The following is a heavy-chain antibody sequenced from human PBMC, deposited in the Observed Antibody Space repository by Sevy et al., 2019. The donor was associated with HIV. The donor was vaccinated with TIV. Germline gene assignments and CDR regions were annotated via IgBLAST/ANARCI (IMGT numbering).Heavy chain of an antibody. CDR3: ARDRDRSYPDY. V-gene: IGHV3-66*01. D-gene: IGHD1-26*01. J-gene: IGHJ4*02. Sequence: GGSLRLSCAASGITVSNNYLSWVRQAPGKGLEWVSVIYSGSSTYYADSVKGRFTISRDNSKNTLYLQMNSLRAEDTAVYYCARDRDRSYPDYWGQGTLVTVSS. CDR2: IYSGSST. CDR1: GITVSNNY.